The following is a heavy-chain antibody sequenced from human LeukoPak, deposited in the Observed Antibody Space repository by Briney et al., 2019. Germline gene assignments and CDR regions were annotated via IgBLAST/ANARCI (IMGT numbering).Heavy chain of an antibody. J-gene: IGHJ4*02. CDR3: ARSVTGYYPYYFDY. Sequence: SETLSLTCTVSGGSISSGGYYWSWIRQHPGKGLEWIGYIHYSGSTYYNPSLKSRVTISVDASKNQFSLKLSSVTAADTAVYYCARSVTGYYPYYFDYWGQGTLVTVSS. CDR2: IHYSGST. CDR1: GGSISSGGYY. V-gene: IGHV4-31*03. D-gene: IGHD3-9*01.